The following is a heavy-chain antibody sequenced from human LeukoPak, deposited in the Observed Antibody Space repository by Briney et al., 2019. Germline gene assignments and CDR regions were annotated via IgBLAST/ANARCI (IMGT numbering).Heavy chain of an antibody. CDR2: IIPIFGTA. Sequence: SVKVSCKASGGTFSSYAISWVRQAPGQGLEWMGGIIPIFGTANYAQKSQGRVTITADESTSTAYMELSSLRSEDTAVYYCARAGGYCSSTSCYSNFDYWGQGTLVTVSS. D-gene: IGHD2-2*02. J-gene: IGHJ4*02. CDR3: ARAGGYCSSTSCYSNFDY. CDR1: GGTFSSYA. V-gene: IGHV1-69*13.